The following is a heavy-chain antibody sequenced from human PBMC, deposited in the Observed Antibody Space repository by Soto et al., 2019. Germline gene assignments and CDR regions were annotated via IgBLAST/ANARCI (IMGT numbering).Heavy chain of an antibody. CDR2: IYYSGTS. Sequence: SETLSLTCTVSGGSISTSAYYWGWIRQPPGKGLEWIGTIYYSGTSYHNPSLKSRVTISVDTSKNQFSLTLTSVTAADTAVYNCARTRAWGATPYYYYGMDVWGQGTTVTVSS. CDR3: ARTRAWGATPYYYYGMDV. CDR1: GGSISTSAYY. V-gene: IGHV4-39*01. J-gene: IGHJ6*02. D-gene: IGHD1-26*01.